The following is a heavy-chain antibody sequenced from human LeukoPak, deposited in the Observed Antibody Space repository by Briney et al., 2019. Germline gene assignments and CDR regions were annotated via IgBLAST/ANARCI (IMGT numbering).Heavy chain of an antibody. J-gene: IGHJ4*02. CDR1: GFTFTNYA. D-gene: IGHD3-10*01. CDR3: AKHGSYYYFDY. CDR2: FVGGGSGT. Sequence: GGSLRLSCAASGFTFTNYAMSWVRQAPGKGREWFSSFVGGGSGTYYADSVKGRFIISRDNSENTLSLQMNSLRAEDTAVYYCAKHGSYYYFDYWGQGTLVTVSS. V-gene: IGHV3-23*01.